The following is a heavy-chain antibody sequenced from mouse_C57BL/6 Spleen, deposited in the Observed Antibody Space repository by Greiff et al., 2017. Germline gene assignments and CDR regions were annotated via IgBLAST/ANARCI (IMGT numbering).Heavy chain of an antibody. CDR1: GYTFTSYW. Sequence: QVQLQQPGAELVRPGTSVKLSCKASGYTFTSYWMHWVQQRPGQGLEWIGVIDPSDSYTNYNQQFKGKATLTVDTSSSTAYMQLSSLTSEDSAVYYCARVGRGGDWGQGTTLTVSS. CDR2: IDPSDSYT. CDR3: ARVGRGGD. J-gene: IGHJ2*01. D-gene: IGHD4-1*01. V-gene: IGHV1-59*01.